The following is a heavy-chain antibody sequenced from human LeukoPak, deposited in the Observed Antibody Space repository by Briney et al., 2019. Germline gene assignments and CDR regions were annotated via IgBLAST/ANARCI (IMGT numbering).Heavy chain of an antibody. D-gene: IGHD6-6*01. Sequence: GGSLRLSCAASGFTFSSYWMNWARQAPGKGLEWVASINHNGNVNYYVDSVKGRFTISRDNAKNSLYLQMSNLRAEDTAVYYCARDRPPHIAAYGMDVWGQGTTVTVSS. J-gene: IGHJ6*02. CDR1: GFTFSSYW. CDR3: ARDRPPHIAAYGMDV. V-gene: IGHV3-7*03. CDR2: INHNGNVN.